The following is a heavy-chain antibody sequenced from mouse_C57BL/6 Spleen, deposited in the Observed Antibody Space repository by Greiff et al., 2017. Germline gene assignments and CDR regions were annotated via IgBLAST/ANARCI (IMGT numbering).Heavy chain of an antibody. Sequence: VQLQESGAELVKPGASVKISCKASGYAFSSYWMNWVKQRPGKGLEWIGQIYPGDGDTNYNGKFKGKATLTADKSSSTAYMQLSSLTSEDSAVYFCARRRGYYGNYGGMDYWGQGTSVTVSS. D-gene: IGHD2-1*01. CDR2: IYPGDGDT. V-gene: IGHV1-80*01. CDR1: GYAFSSYW. CDR3: ARRRGYYGNYGGMDY. J-gene: IGHJ4*01.